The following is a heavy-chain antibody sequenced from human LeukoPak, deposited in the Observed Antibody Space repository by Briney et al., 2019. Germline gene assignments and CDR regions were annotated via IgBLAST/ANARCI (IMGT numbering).Heavy chain of an antibody. J-gene: IGHJ6*02. CDR3: ARMTTENYYGMDV. CDR1: GYTFTSYG. D-gene: IGHD4-17*01. V-gene: IGHV1-18*01. Sequence: WASVKVSCKASGYTFTSYGISWVRQAPGQGLEWMGWIRAYNGNTNYAQKLQGRVTMTTDTSTSTAYMELRSLRSDDTAVYYCARMTTENYYGMDVWGQGTTVTVSS. CDR2: IRAYNGNT.